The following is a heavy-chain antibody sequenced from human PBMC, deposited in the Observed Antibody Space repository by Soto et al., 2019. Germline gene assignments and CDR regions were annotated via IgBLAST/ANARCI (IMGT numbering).Heavy chain of an antibody. Sequence: GASLKVSCKASGYTFTSYAMHWVRQAPGQRLEWMGWINAGNGNTKYSQKFQGRVTITRDTSASTAYMELSSLRSEDTAVYYCARSDIVVVVANHIEFDPWGQGTLVTVSS. CDR1: GYTFTSYA. D-gene: IGHD2-15*01. J-gene: IGHJ5*02. V-gene: IGHV1-3*01. CDR3: ARSDIVVVVANHIEFDP. CDR2: INAGNGNT.